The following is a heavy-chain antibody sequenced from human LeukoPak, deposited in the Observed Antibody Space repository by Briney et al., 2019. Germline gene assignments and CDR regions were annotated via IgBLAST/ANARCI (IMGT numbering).Heavy chain of an antibody. CDR2: IYHSGST. CDR1: GYSISSGYY. CDR3: ARVGSIRIGPVTTVGEVDY. Sequence: SETLSLTCTVSGYSISSGYYWGWIRQPPGKGLEWIGSIYHSGSTYYNPSLKSRVTISVDTSKNQFSLKLSSVTAADTAVYYCARVGSIRIGPVTTVGEVDYWGQGTLVTVSS. D-gene: IGHD4-17*01. V-gene: IGHV4-38-2*02. J-gene: IGHJ4*02.